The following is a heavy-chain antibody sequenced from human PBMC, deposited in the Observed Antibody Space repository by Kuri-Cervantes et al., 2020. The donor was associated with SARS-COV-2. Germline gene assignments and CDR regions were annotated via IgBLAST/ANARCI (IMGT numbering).Heavy chain of an antibody. Sequence: GESLKISCAASGFTFSNYGMNWVRQAPGRGLEWVSSISSSGSTIYYADSVKGRFTISRDNAKNSLYLQMNSLRAEDTAVYYCAWAVTKYYYYGMDVWGQGTSVTVSS. CDR1: GFTFSNYG. D-gene: IGHD4-17*01. V-gene: IGHV3-48*04. CDR2: ISSSGSTI. J-gene: IGHJ6*02. CDR3: AWAVTKYYYYGMDV.